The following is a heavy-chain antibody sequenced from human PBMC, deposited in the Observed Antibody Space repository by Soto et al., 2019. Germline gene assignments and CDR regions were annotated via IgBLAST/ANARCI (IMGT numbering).Heavy chain of an antibody. CDR3: AKDEATVVTFLPDY. CDR1: GFTFSSYA. Sequence: EVQLLESGGGLVQPGGSLRLSCAASGFTFSSYAMSWVRQAPGKGLEWVSAISGVGGSTYYAHSVKGRFTISRDNSRNTLYLQMNSLRAEDTAVYYCAKDEATVVTFLPDYWGQGTLVTVSS. D-gene: IGHD2-21*02. J-gene: IGHJ4*02. CDR2: ISGVGGST. V-gene: IGHV3-23*01.